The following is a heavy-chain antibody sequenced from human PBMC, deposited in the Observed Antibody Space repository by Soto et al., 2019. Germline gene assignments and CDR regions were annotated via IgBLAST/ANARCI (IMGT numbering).Heavy chain of an antibody. CDR2: ISRGASSI. V-gene: IGHV3-48*01. CDR1: GFTFSFYT. Sequence: LRLSCAASGFTFSFYTMNWVRQTPGKGLEWLAYISRGASSIYYADSVKGRFTVSRDNANNSLSLQLNSLRREDTAVYYCVREGGDLRGSGVFDYWGQGTLVTVSS. J-gene: IGHJ4*02. CDR3: VREGGDLRGSGVFDY. D-gene: IGHD6-19*01.